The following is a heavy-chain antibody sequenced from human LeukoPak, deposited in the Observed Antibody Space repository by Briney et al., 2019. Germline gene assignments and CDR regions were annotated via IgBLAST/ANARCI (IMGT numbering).Heavy chain of an antibody. CDR3: ACPNSGYDYFDY. D-gene: IGHD5-12*01. CDR2: IYPGDSNT. V-gene: IGHV5-51*01. CDR1: GYSFATFW. J-gene: IGHJ4*02. Sequence: GESLKISCKGSGYSFATFWIGWVRQMPGKGLEWMGIIYPGDSNTRYSPSFQGQVTISADKSISTAYLQWSSLKASDTAMYYCACPNSGYDYFDYWGQGTLVTVSS.